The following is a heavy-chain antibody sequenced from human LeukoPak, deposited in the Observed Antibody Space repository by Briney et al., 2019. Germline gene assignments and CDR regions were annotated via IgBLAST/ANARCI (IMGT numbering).Heavy chain of an antibody. V-gene: IGHV4-59*01. CDR2: IYYSGST. D-gene: IGHD6-13*01. Sequence: SETLSLTCTVSGGSISSYYWSWIWQPPGKGLEWIGYIYYSGSTNYNPSLKSRVTISVDTSKNQFSLKLSSVTAADTAVYYCARCKQQLVRNRGSLSWFDPWGQGTLVTVSS. J-gene: IGHJ5*02. CDR3: ARCKQQLVRNRGSLSWFDP. CDR1: GGSISSYY.